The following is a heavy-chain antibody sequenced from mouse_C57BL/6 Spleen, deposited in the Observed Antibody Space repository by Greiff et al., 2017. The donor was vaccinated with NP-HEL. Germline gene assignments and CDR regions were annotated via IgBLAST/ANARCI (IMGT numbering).Heavy chain of an antibody. D-gene: IGHD1-1*01. CDR3: GIQRYNYIDY. J-gene: IGHJ2*01. V-gene: IGHV1-55*01. CDR2: IYPGSGST. CDR1: GYTFTSYW. Sequence: QVQLKQPGAELVKPGASVKMSCKASGYTFTSYWITWVKQRPGQGLEWIGDIYPGSGSTNYNEKFKSKATVTVDTSSSTAYMQLSSLTSEDSAVYDRGIQRYNYIDYWGQGTTLTVSS.